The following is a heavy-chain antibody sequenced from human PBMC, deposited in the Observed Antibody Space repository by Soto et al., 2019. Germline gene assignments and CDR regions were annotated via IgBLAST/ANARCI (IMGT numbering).Heavy chain of an antibody. V-gene: IGHV4-30-4*01. CDR3: AREGGESSDGLYYFDS. CDR2: IYYSGNT. CDR1: GGSTSSDNY. D-gene: IGHD3-16*01. J-gene: IGHJ4*02. Sequence: SETLSLTCTVSGGSTSSDNYWSWIRQPPGKGLEWIGHIYYSGNTDYNPSLESRLAISIDTSKNQFSLKLSSVTAADTAVYFCAREGGESSDGLYYFDSWGQGSRVTVS.